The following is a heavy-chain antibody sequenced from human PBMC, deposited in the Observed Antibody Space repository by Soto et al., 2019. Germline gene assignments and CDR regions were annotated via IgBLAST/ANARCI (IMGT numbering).Heavy chain of an antibody. Sequence: GGSLRLSCAASGFTFSSYAMSWVRQAPGKGLEWVSAISGSGGSTYYADSVKGRFTISRDNSKNTLYLQMNSLRAEDTAVYYCAKHLFVLRFLEWSDYYYYGMDVWGQGTTVTVSS. CDR1: GFTFSSYA. CDR3: AKHLFVLRFLEWSDYYYYGMDV. CDR2: ISGSGGST. D-gene: IGHD3-3*01. V-gene: IGHV3-23*01. J-gene: IGHJ6*02.